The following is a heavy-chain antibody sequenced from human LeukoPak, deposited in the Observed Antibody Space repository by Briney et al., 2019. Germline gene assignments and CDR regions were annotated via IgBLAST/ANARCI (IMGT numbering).Heavy chain of an antibody. D-gene: IGHD5-12*01. Sequence: SVKVSCKASGGTFSSYAISWVRQAPGQGLEWMGGIIPIFGTANYAQKFQGRVTITADESTSTAYMELSSLRSEDTAVYYCASSGPKYSGYDYYFDYWGQGTLVTVSS. V-gene: IGHV1-69*13. CDR2: IIPIFGTA. J-gene: IGHJ4*02. CDR3: ASSGPKYSGYDYYFDY. CDR1: GGTFSSYA.